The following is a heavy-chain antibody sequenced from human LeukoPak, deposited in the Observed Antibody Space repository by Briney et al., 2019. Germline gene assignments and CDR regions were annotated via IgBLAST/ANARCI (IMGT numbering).Heavy chain of an antibody. V-gene: IGHV1-24*01. CDR1: GYTLTELS. D-gene: IGHD3-10*01. J-gene: IGHJ4*02. CDR3: ATDRTYYYGSGSYMDY. CDR2: FDPEDGET. Sequence: ASVKVSCKVSGYTLTELSMHWVRQAPGKGLEWMGGFDPEDGETIYAQKFQGRVTMTEDTSTDTAYMELSSLRSEDMAVYYCATDRTYYYGSGSYMDYWGQGTLVTVSS.